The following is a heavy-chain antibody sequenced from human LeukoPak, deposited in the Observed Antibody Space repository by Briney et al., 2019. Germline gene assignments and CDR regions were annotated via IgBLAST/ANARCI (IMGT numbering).Heavy chain of an antibody. CDR3: ARAPYYYDSGGYWSKLRYFDY. V-gene: IGHV4-61*03. CDR2: IYDSGSA. J-gene: IGHJ4*02. Sequence: SETLSLTCSVSGGDITTSIRSIGSYYWSWLRQPPGKGLEWISYIYDSGSANYNPSLKSRVTISVDMPKNHFSLKLTSVTAADTAICYCARAPYYYDSGGYWSKLRYFDYWGQGIPVTVSS. D-gene: IGHD3-22*01. CDR1: GGDITTSIRSIGSYY.